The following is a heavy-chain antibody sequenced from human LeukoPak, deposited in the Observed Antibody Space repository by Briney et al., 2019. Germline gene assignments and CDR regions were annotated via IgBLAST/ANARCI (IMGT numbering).Heavy chain of an antibody. CDR2: INPSGGST. CDR3: ARGGSGGSYYSNPRAFDI. J-gene: IGHJ3*02. V-gene: IGHV1-46*01. Sequence: ASVKVSCKASGYTFTSYYMHWVRQAPGQGLEWMGIINPSGGSTSYAQKFQGRVTMTRDTSTSTVYMELSSLRSEDTAVYYCARGGSGGSYYSNPRAFDIWGQGTMVTVSS. D-gene: IGHD1-26*01. CDR1: GYTFTSYY.